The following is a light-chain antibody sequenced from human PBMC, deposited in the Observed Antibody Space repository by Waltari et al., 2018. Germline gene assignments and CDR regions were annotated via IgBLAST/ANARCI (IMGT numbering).Light chain of an antibody. Sequence: TVVTQAPLSLSVTSGQPAYILCKSRQSLLSTDGKTYLYWYLQKPGQSPQLLIYDVSIRSSGMPDRFSGSGSGTDFTLTISRVEAEDFGIYYCMHATHIPSTFGQGTKLQIK. J-gene: IGKJ2*01. CDR3: MHATHIPST. CDR1: QSLLSTDGKTY. CDR2: DVS. V-gene: IGKV2-29*02.